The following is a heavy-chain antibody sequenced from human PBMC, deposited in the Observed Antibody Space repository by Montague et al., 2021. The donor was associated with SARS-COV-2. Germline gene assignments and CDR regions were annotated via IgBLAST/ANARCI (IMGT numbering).Heavy chain of an antibody. CDR2: TYYRSQWYE. V-gene: IGHV6-1*01. CDR3: ARGAYHDLYYYYHGMDV. CDR1: GDSVSSKGAA. J-gene: IGHJ6*02. Sequence: CAISGDSVSSKGAAWNWIRQSPSRGLEWLGRTYYRSQWYEDYAVSVKGRITIKPDTSKNQFSLHLESVSPDDTALYYCARGAYHDLYYYYHGMDVWGRGTTASVSS. D-gene: IGHD2-2*01.